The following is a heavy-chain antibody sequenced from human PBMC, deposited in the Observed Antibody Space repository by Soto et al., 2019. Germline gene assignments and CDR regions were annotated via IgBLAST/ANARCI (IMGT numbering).Heavy chain of an antibody. D-gene: IGHD6-6*01. CDR2: IGSSGSTI. J-gene: IGHJ4*02. Sequence: GGSLRLSCAASGFTFSSFEMNWVRQAPGKGLEWVSKIGSSGSTIWYADSVKGRFTISRDNAKNSLYLQMNSLRGEDTAVYYCARATYSSSYYLDSWGQGTLVTVSS. V-gene: IGHV3-48*03. CDR1: GFTFSSFE. CDR3: ARATYSSSYYLDS.